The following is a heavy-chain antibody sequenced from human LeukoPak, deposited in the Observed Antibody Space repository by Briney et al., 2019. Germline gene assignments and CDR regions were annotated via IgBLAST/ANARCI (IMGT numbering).Heavy chain of an antibody. Sequence: SETLSLTCTVSGASVSSGSYSWNWIRQPPGKGLEWIGYMFYRGSTNYNPSLKSRVTISVDTSKNQFSLKLSSVTAADTAVYYCARDYYDSSGYYRFGYWGQGTLVTVSS. CDR1: GASVSSGSYS. CDR3: ARDYYDSSGYYRFGY. V-gene: IGHV4-61*01. J-gene: IGHJ4*02. CDR2: MFYRGST. D-gene: IGHD3-22*01.